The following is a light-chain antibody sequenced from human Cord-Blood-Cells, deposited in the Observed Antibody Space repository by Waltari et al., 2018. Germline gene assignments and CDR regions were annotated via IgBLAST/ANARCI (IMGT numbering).Light chain of an antibody. V-gene: IGKV1-39*01. CDR2: AAA. Sequence: DIQMTQSPSSLSASVGDRVTITCRASQSISSYLNWYQQKPGKAPKLLIYAAASLQSGVPSRCSGSGSWTDVTLTISSLQPEDFATYYCQQSYSTPLTFGGGTKVEIK. CDR3: QQSYSTPLT. J-gene: IGKJ4*01. CDR1: QSISSY.